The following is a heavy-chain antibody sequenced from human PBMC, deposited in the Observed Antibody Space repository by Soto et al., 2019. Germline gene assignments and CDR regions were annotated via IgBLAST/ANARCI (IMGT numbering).Heavy chain of an antibody. D-gene: IGHD2-15*01. J-gene: IGHJ6*01. CDR2: ISGSGGST. V-gene: IGHV3-23*01. Sequence: EVQLLESGGGLVQPGGSLRLSCAASGFTFSSYAMSWVRQAPGKGLEWVTAISGSGGSTYYADSGKGRLTIAIDTSKNALYLQMNSRRAEDTAGYYCAKDRWWGAGVVLHSYYYCGRDVWGQGSTVTVSS. CDR3: AKDRWWGAGVVLHSYYYCGRDV. CDR1: GFTFSSYA.